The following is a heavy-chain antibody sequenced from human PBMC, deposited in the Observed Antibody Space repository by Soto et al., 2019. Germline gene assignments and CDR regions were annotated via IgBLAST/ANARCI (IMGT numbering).Heavy chain of an antibody. Sequence: QITLKESGPTLVKPTQTLTLTCTFSGLSLSTTGVGVGWIRQPPGKALEWLALSYWDDDKRYSPSLKSRLTITKDTSKNQVFLTMTNMDPVDTATYYCVQSRCGGDCLQSYSSHSYYGLDVWGQGTTVTVSS. V-gene: IGHV2-5*02. CDR2: SYWDDDK. D-gene: IGHD2-21*02. CDR3: VQSRCGGDCLQSYSSHSYYGLDV. J-gene: IGHJ6*02. CDR1: GLSLSTTGVG.